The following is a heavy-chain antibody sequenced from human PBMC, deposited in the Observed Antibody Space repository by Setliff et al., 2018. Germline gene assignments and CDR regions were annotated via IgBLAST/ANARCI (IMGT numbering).Heavy chain of an antibody. D-gene: IGHD2-15*01. V-gene: IGHV3-11*04. Sequence: PGGSLRLSCAASGFTFSDYYMSWIRQAPGKGLEWVSYITSSGDTMNYADSVRGRFTISRDNAKNSLHLQMDSLRAEDTAVYYCARDLVKDIVVVVWYFDLWGRGTLVTVSS. CDR2: ITSSGDTM. J-gene: IGHJ2*01. CDR1: GFTFSDYY. CDR3: ARDLVKDIVVVVWYFDL.